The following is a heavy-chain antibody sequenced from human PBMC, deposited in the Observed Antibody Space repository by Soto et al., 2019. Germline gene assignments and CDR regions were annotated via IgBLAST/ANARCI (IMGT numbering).Heavy chain of an antibody. CDR1: GYTFTTHN. J-gene: IGHJ4*01. CDR2: MNPNSGTT. Sequence: ASVKVSCKASGYTFTTHNINWVRQATGQGLEWMGWMNPNSGTTGYAQKFQDRITLTRDTSKTTADIELSSLPSADTAVYFCVRYGVAAAYWGQGTQVTFSS. D-gene: IGHD2-8*01. CDR3: VRYGVAAAY. V-gene: IGHV1-8*02.